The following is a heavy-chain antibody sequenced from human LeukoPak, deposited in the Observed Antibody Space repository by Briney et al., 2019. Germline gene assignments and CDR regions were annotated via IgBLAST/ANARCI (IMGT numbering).Heavy chain of an antibody. CDR3: AKSRSGSGSYYLQTSSGWYVHPFDY. CDR2: VSGSGGST. J-gene: IGHJ4*02. V-gene: IGHV3-23*01. D-gene: IGHD3-10*01. CDR1: GFTFSSYA. Sequence: GGSLRLSCAASGFTFSSYAMSWVRQAPGKGLEWVSAVSGSGGSTYYADSVKGRFTTSRDNSKNTLYLQMNSLRAEDTAVYYCAKSRSGSGSYYLQTSSGWYVHPFDYWGQGTLVTVSS.